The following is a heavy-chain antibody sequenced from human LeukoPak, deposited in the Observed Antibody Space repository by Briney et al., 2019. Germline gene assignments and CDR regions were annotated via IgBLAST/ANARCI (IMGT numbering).Heavy chain of an antibody. V-gene: IGHV3-23*01. CDR2: ISGSGGST. CDR1: GFTFSSYG. J-gene: IGHJ4*02. D-gene: IGHD6-19*01. Sequence: GGSLRLSCAASGFTFSSYGMSWVRQAPGKGLEWVSAISGSGGSTYYADSVKGRFTISRDNSKNALYLQMNSLRAEDTAVYYCAKDNAYSSGWLYYFDYWGQGTLVTVSS. CDR3: AKDNAYSSGWLYYFDY.